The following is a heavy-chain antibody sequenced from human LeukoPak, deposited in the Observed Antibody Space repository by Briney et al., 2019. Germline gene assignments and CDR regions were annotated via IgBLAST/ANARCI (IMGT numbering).Heavy chain of an antibody. Sequence: PGGSLRLSCAASGFTFSSYSMNWVRQAPGKGLEWVSSISSSSSYIYYADSVKGRFTISRDDSKNTLYLQMNSLRAEDTAVYYCARRAGAYSHPYDYWGQGTLVTVSS. CDR1: GFTFSSYS. J-gene: IGHJ4*02. CDR2: ISSSSSYI. CDR3: ARRAGAYSHPYDY. D-gene: IGHD4/OR15-4a*01. V-gene: IGHV3-21*04.